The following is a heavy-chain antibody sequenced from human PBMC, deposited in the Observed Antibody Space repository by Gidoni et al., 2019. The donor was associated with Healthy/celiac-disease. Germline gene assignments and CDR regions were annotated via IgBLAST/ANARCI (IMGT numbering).Heavy chain of an antibody. CDR1: GFSLSTSGMC. Sequence: QVTLRESGPALVKPTQTLTLTCTFSGFSLSTSGMCVSWIRQPPGKALEWLARIDWDDDKYYSTSLKTRLTISKDTSKNQVVLKMTNMDPVDTATYYCARIAVAGSWFDPWGQGTLVTVSS. D-gene: IGHD6-19*01. CDR3: ARIAVAGSWFDP. CDR2: IDWDDDK. J-gene: IGHJ5*02. V-gene: IGHV2-70*15.